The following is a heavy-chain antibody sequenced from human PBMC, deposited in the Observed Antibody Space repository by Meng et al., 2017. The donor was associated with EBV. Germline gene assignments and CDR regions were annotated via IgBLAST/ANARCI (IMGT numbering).Heavy chain of an antibody. CDR2: IYWDADK. CDR1: GLSLSTRGVG. V-gene: IGHV2-5*02. J-gene: IGHJ4*02. Sequence: ITLKESGPTLLKPTQTLTLTCTFSGLSLSTRGVGVGWIRQPPGKALEWLALIYWDADKRYSPSLKSRLTITKDTSKNQVVLTMTNMDPVDAATYYCAHIIAARPFDYWGQGTLVTVSS. CDR3: AHIIAARPFDY. D-gene: IGHD6-6*01.